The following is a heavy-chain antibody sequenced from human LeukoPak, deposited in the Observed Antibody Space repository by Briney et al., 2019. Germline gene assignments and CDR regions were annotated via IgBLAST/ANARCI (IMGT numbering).Heavy chain of an antibody. CDR1: GGSISSSSYY. J-gene: IGHJ4*02. D-gene: IGHD6-13*01. V-gene: IGHV4-39*07. CDR3: ARDSEYSSSWQSPDY. Sequence: SETLSLTCTVSGGSISSSSYYWGWIRQPPGKGLEWIGSIYYSGSTYYNPSLKSRVTISVDTSKNQFSLKLSSVTAADTAVYYCARDSEYSSSWQSPDYWGQGTLVTVSS. CDR2: IYYSGST.